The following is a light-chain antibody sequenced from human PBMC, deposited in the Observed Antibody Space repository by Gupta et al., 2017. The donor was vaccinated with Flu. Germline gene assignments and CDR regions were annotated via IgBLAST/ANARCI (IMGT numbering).Light chain of an antibody. CDR1: QSLLHSNGYNY. J-gene: IGKJ3*01. CDR3: RQALQTPKT. V-gene: IGKV2-28*01. CDR2: LGS. Sequence: DIVTTQSPLSLPVTPGEAASISCRSSQSLLHSNGYNYLDWYLQKPGQSPQLLIYLGSNRASGVPDRFSGSGSGTNFTLKISRVDAEDVGVYYCRQALQTPKTFGHGTKVDI.